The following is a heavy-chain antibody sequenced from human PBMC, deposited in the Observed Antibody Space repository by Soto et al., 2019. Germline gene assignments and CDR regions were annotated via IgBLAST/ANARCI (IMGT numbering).Heavy chain of an antibody. J-gene: IGHJ6*02. V-gene: IGHV3-48*03. CDR3: ERSTVTYSRGMDV. CDR1: GFTFRSYE. CDR2: ISSSGTTI. Sequence: GGSLRLSCAASGFTFRSYEMNWVRQAPGKGLEWISYISSSGTTIYYAGSVKGRFTISRDNAKNSLYLQMNSLRAEDTALYYCERSTVTYSRGMDVWGQGTTVTVSS. D-gene: IGHD4-17*01.